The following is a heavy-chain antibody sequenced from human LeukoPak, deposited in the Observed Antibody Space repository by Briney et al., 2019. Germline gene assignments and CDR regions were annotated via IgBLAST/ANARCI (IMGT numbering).Heavy chain of an antibody. J-gene: IGHJ5*01. Sequence: GGSLRLSCAASGFTFSSYWMHWVRQAPGKGLVWVSHINTDGTGTTYADSVKGRFTISRDNAKNTLYLQMNSLRAEDTAVYYCARLTSTVTEGFDCWGQGTLVTVSS. D-gene: IGHD4-11*01. V-gene: IGHV3-74*01. CDR3: ARLTSTVTEGFDC. CDR1: GFTFSSYW. CDR2: INTDGTGT.